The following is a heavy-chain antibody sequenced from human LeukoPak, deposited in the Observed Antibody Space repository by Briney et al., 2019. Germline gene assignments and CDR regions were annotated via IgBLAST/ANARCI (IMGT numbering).Heavy chain of an antibody. J-gene: IGHJ4*02. CDR2: IYPRDSDT. D-gene: IGHD3-22*01. V-gene: IGHV5-51*01. CDR3: ARPIMDYDSSGYYAQAHFDY. CDR1: GYSFRSYW. Sequence: GESLRISCKTSGYSFRSYWIAWVRQRPGKGLEWMGMIYPRDSDTRYSPSVQGHVSMSADKSTGTAYLQWSSLKASDTAMYYCARPIMDYDSSGYYAQAHFDYWGQGTLVTVSS.